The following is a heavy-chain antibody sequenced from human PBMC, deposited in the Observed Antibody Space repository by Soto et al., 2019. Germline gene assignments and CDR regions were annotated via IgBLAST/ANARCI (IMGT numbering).Heavy chain of an antibody. Sequence: VGSLRLSCAASGFTFSSYAMHWVRQAPGKGLEWVAVISYDGSNKYYADSVKGRFTISRDNSKNTLYLQMNSLRAEDTAVYYCAKSLHYYDSSGVQGRWGQGTLVTVSS. CDR3: AKSLHYYDSSGVQGR. V-gene: IGHV3-30-3*02. D-gene: IGHD3-22*01. CDR2: ISYDGSNK. J-gene: IGHJ4*02. CDR1: GFTFSSYA.